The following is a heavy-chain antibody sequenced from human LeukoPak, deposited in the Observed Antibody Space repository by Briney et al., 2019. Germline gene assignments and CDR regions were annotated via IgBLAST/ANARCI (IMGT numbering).Heavy chain of an antibody. J-gene: IGHJ4*02. V-gene: IGHV4-59*08. Sequence: KPSETLSLTCTVSGGSISSYYWSWIRQPPGKGLEWIGYIYYSGSTNYDPSLKSRVTISVDTSKNQFSLKLSSVTAADTAVYYCARHVSGSYYIYFDYWGQGTLVTASS. CDR3: ARHVSGSYYIYFDY. CDR2: IYYSGST. D-gene: IGHD1-26*01. CDR1: GGSISSYY.